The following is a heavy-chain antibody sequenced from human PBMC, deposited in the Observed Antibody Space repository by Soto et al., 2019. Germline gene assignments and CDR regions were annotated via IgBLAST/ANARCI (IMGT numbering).Heavy chain of an antibody. Sequence: EVQLLESGGGLVQPGGSLRLSCAASGFTFSSYAMSWVRQAPGKGLEWVSAISGSGGSTYYADSVKGRFTISRDNSKNTLYLQMNSLRAEDTAVYYCAKGRWAVVVPAATNAFDIWGQGTMVTVSS. J-gene: IGHJ3*02. CDR3: AKGRWAVVVPAATNAFDI. CDR1: GFTFSSYA. V-gene: IGHV3-23*01. CDR2: ISGSGGST. D-gene: IGHD2-2*01.